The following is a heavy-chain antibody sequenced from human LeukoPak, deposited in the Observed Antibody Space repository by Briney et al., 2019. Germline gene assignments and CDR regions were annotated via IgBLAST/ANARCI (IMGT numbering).Heavy chain of an antibody. J-gene: IGHJ4*02. CDR3: ARGNAN. V-gene: IGHV4-59*01. CDR2: ISYSGST. Sequence: SQTLSLTCTVSGGSINSYYWSWIRQPPGKGLEWIGYISYSGSTNYNPSLKSRVTISLDTSKTKFFLKLSSVTTADTALYYCARGNANWGQGTLVTVSS. CDR1: GGSINSYY.